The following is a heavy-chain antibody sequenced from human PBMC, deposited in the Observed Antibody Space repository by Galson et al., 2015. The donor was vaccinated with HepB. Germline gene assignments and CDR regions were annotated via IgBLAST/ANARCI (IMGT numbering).Heavy chain of an antibody. CDR1: RESFSGYY. Sequence: ETLSLTCAVYRESFSGYYWTWLRQTPGKGLEWIGEAYHNGNTNYNPSLESRVTISVDPSKNQFSLRLRSVTAADTAVYYCARGPRVRRFDLWGQGTLVTVSS. D-gene: IGHD4-23*01. J-gene: IGHJ5*02. V-gene: IGHV4-34*01. CDR3: ARGPRVRRFDL. CDR2: AYHNGNT.